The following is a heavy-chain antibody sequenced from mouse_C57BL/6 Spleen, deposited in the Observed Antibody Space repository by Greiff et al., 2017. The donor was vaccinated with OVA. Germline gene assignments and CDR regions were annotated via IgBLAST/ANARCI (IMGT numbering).Heavy chain of an antibody. Sequence: QVQLQQPGAELVMPGASVKLSCKASGYTFTSYWMHWVKQRPGQGLEWSGEREREDREKNNNQKFKGKSTLTVDKSSSTAYMQLSSLTSEDSAVYYCARDGDYDFDYWGQGTTLTVSS. CDR3: ARDGDYDFDY. V-gene: IGHV1-69*01. D-gene: IGHD2-4*01. CDR1: GYTFTSYW. CDR2: REREDREK. J-gene: IGHJ2*01.